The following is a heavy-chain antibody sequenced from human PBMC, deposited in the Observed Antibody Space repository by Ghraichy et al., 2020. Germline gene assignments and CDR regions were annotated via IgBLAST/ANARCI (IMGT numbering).Heavy chain of an antibody. CDR2: INQDGSEK. D-gene: IGHD6-13*01. J-gene: IGHJ3*02. CDR1: RFTFSSFA. Sequence: LSLTCAASRFTFSSFAMTWVRQAPGKGLEWVANINQDGSEKYYVDSVKGRFTISRDNAKNSLCLQMNSLRAEDTAVYYCQIAATGDDAFDIWGQGTMVTVSS. CDR3: QIAATGDDAFDI. V-gene: IGHV3-7*01.